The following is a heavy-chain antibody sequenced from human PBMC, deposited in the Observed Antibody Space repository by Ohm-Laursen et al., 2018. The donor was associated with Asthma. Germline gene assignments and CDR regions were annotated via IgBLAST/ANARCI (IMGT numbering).Heavy chain of an antibody. V-gene: IGHV3-7*01. CDR3: VTDAWWSYVH. J-gene: IGHJ4*02. CDR1: GVAFTDSW. Sequence: SLRLSSAAAGVAFTDSWMSWVRQLPGGSLEWVAKINPLGYEKYYMDSVRGRFTVSRDNAKNSLYLEMNSLRVEDTAVYYCVTDAWWSYVHWGLGTLVTVSS. CDR2: INPLGYEK. D-gene: IGHD1-26*01.